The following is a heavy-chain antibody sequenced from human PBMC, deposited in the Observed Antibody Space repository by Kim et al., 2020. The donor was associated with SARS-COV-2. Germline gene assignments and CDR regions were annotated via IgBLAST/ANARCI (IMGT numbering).Heavy chain of an antibody. CDR1: GFTFTGHA. D-gene: IGHD1-26*01. CDR2: IDGSDGTT. CDR3: LKGGWAWIWDY. Sequence: GGSLRLSCTTSGFTFTGHAMSWVRQAPGKGLEWVSGIDGSDGTTYYVDSVKGRFSISRDDSKNTLYLQMSALRADDTAAYYCLKGGWAWIWDYWGQGTLV. V-gene: IGHV3-23*01. J-gene: IGHJ4*02.